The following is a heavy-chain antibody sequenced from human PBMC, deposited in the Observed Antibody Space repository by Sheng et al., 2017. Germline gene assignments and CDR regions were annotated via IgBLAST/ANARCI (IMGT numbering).Heavy chain of an antibody. Sequence: EVQLVESGGGLVQPGGSLRLSCAASGFTITVKYMSWVRQAPGKGLEWVSVIYDGGRFSGISTQYADSVRGRFTVSRDNSKNTLYLQMNNLRAEDSAVYYCARDEGFGGFDYWGQGSLVTVSS. CDR3: ARDEGFGGFDY. CDR1: GFTITVKY. J-gene: IGHJ4*02. V-gene: IGHV3-66*01. D-gene: IGHD2-15*01. CDR2: IYDGGRFSGIST.